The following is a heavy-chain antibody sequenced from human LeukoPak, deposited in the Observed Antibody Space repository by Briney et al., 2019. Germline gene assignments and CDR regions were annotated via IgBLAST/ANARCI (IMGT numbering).Heavy chain of an antibody. Sequence: PGGSLRLSCAASGFTFSSYAMSWVLQAPGKGLEWVSAISGSGGSTYYADSVRGRFTISRDNSKNTLYLQMNSLRAEDTAVYYCAKDSGWYEKPFDYWGQGTLVTVSS. CDR2: ISGSGGST. CDR3: AKDSGWYEKPFDY. J-gene: IGHJ4*02. V-gene: IGHV3-23*01. CDR1: GFTFSSYA. D-gene: IGHD6-19*01.